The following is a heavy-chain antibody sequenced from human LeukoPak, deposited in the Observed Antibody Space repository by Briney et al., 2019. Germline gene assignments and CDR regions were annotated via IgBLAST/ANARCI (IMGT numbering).Heavy chain of an antibody. Sequence: PGGSLRLSCAASGFTFSSYAMSWVRQAPGKGLEWVSVISGSGDSTYYADSVQGRFTISRDNSKNTLFLQVNSLRAEDTAVYFCVKDNELPADGRFDYWGQGTLVTVSS. CDR2: ISGSGDST. CDR1: GFTFSSYA. D-gene: IGHD2-2*01. V-gene: IGHV3-23*01. J-gene: IGHJ4*02. CDR3: VKDNELPADGRFDY.